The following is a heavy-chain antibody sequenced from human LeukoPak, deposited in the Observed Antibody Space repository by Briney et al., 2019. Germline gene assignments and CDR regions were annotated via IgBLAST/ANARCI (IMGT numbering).Heavy chain of an antibody. CDR1: GFTFRSYW. J-gene: IGHJ4*02. Sequence: PGGSLRLSCAASGFTFRSYWMSWVRQAPGMGLEWVANIKQDGSEKYYVDSVKGRFTISRDNAKNSLYLQMNSLRAEDTAVYYCARDKVAAAVKDYWGQGTLVTVSS. CDR3: ARDKVAAAVKDY. V-gene: IGHV3-7*01. CDR2: IKQDGSEK. D-gene: IGHD6-13*01.